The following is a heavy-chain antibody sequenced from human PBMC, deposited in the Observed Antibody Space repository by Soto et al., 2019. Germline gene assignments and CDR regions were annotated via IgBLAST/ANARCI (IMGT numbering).Heavy chain of an antibody. CDR2: IWYDGSNK. Sequence: QVQLVESGGGVVQPGRSLRLSCAACGFTFSSYGMHWVRQAPGKGLEWVAVIWYDGSNKYYADSVKGRFTISRDNSKNTLYLQMNSLRAEDTAVYYCAREYVVVAAIRYYYGMDVWGQGTTVTVSS. CDR3: AREYVVVAAIRYYYGMDV. CDR1: GFTFSSYG. D-gene: IGHD2-15*01. J-gene: IGHJ6*02. V-gene: IGHV3-33*01.